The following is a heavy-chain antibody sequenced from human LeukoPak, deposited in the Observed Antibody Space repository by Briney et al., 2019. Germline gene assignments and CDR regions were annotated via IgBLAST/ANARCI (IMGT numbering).Heavy chain of an antibody. Sequence: GASVKVSCKASGGTFSSYAISWVRQAPGQGLEWMGGIIPIFGTANYAQKFQGRVTITADESTSTAYMELSSLRSEDTAVYYCARDITFGGVIVIPFNYWGQGTLVTVSS. CDR3: ARDITFGGVIVIPFNY. CDR1: GGTFSSYA. D-gene: IGHD3-16*02. V-gene: IGHV1-69*13. CDR2: IIPIFGTA. J-gene: IGHJ4*02.